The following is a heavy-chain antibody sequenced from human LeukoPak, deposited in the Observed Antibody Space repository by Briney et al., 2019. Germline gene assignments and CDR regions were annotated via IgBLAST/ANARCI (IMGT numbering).Heavy chain of an antibody. Sequence: SETLSLTCTVSGGSISSYYWSWIRQPAGKGLEWIGRIYTSGSTNYNPSLKSRVTMSVDTSKNQFSLKLSSVTAADTAVYYCARGPAPDYYDSSGYYRDDAFDIWGQGTMVTVSS. V-gene: IGHV4-4*07. D-gene: IGHD3-22*01. CDR3: ARGPAPDYYDSSGYYRDDAFDI. CDR2: IYTSGST. J-gene: IGHJ3*02. CDR1: GGSISSYY.